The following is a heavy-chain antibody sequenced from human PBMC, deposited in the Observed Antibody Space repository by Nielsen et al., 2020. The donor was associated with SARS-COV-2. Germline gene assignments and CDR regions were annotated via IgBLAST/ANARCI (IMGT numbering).Heavy chain of an antibody. CDR2: ISSTSSYI. V-gene: IGHV3-21*04. Sequence: GESLKISCAASGFIFGSYTMTYFRQAPGKGLEWVSSISSTSSYIYYADSVKGRFTISRDNAKNSLYLQMNSLRAEDTAVYYCAKSGYCNGGICYSTEYFQDWGQGTLVTVSS. CDR1: GFIFGSYT. J-gene: IGHJ1*01. CDR3: AKSGYCNGGICYSTEYFQD. D-gene: IGHD2-15*01.